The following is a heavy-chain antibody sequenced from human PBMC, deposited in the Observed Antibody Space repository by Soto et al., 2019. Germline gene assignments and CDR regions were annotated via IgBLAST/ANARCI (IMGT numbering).Heavy chain of an antibody. CDR3: ARLGLVRCGAFDI. CDR2: INHSGST. Sequence: PSEILSLTCAVYGGSFSGYYWSWIRQPPGKGLEWIGEINHSGSTNYNPSLKSRVTISVDTSKNQFSLKLSSVTAADTAVYYCARLGLVRCGAFDIWGQGAMVNVSS. CDR1: GGSFSGYY. V-gene: IGHV4-34*01. D-gene: IGHD6-19*01. J-gene: IGHJ3*02.